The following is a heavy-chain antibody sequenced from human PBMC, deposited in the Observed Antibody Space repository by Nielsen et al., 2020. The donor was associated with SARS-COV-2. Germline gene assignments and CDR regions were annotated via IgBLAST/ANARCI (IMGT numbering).Heavy chain of an antibody. CDR2: MSRSGDST. J-gene: IGHJ4*02. CDR1: GFTFSSYA. CDR3: AKLVGPDSY. D-gene: IGHD1-26*01. V-gene: IGHV3-23*01. Sequence: GGSLRLSCAASGFTFSSYAMSWVRQAPGKGLEWVSVMSRSGDSTDYADSVKGRFTISRDSSKNTLYLQMNSLRAEDTAVYYCAKLVGPDSYWGQGTLVTVSS.